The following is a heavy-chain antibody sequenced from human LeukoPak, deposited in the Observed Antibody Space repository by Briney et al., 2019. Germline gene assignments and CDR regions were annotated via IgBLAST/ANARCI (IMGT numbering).Heavy chain of an antibody. Sequence: GGSLRLSCAASGFTFSNYAMSWVRQAPAGGLEWVSSLRGDGETFYADSVKGRFTLSRDDSRYTVYLQLNNLRVEDTAVYYCAKASRVSNADAVLWGQGTLVTVSS. D-gene: IGHD1-1*01. CDR2: LRGDGET. J-gene: IGHJ4*02. CDR1: GFTFSNYA. V-gene: IGHV3-23*01. CDR3: AKASRVSNADAVL.